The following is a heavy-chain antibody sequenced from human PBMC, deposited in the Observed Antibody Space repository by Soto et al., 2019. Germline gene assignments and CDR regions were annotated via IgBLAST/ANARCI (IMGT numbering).Heavy chain of an antibody. CDR1: GYSFTSYW. CDR3: ARLRRMGFLTGYYLDY. V-gene: IGHV5-51*01. Sequence: GASVKVSCKGSGYSFTSYWIGWVRQMPGKGLEWMGIIYPGDSDTRYSPSFQGQVTISADKSISTAYLQWSSLKASDTAMYYCARLRRMGFLTGYYLDYWGQGTLVTVSS. D-gene: IGHD3-9*01. J-gene: IGHJ4*02. CDR2: IYPGDSDT.